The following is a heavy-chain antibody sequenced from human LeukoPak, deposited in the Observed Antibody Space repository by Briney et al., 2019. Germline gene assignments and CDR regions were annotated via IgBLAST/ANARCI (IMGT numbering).Heavy chain of an antibody. D-gene: IGHD2-8*01. CDR2: ISAYNGNT. CDR1: GYTFTSYG. Sequence: GASVKVSCKASGYTFTSYGISWVRQAPGQGLGWMGWISAYNGNTNYAQKLQGRVTMTTDTSTSTAYMELRSLRSDDTAVYYCAGDTHKWCMLCMWGEERYYFDYWGQGTLVTVSS. CDR3: AGDTHKWCMLCMWGEERYYFDY. V-gene: IGHV1-18*01. J-gene: IGHJ4*02.